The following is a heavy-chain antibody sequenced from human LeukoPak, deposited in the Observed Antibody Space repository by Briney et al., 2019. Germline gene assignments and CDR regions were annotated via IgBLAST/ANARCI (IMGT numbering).Heavy chain of an antibody. D-gene: IGHD3-22*01. V-gene: IGHV3-23*01. CDR1: GFTFSSYA. J-gene: IGHJ4*02. Sequence: QSGGSLRLSCAASGFTFSSYAMSWVRQAPGKGLEWVSAISGSGGSTSYADSVKGRFTISRDNAKNTLYLQMNSLRAEDTAVYYCARDPYYYDSSGYYRLFDYWGQGTLVTVSS. CDR3: ARDPYYYDSSGYYRLFDY. CDR2: ISGSGGST.